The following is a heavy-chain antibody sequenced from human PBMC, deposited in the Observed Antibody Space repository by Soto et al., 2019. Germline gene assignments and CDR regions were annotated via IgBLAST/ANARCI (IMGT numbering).Heavy chain of an antibody. D-gene: IGHD2-21*01. J-gene: IGHJ4*02. Sequence: SGGSLRLSCAASGFTFSSYTMSWVRQAPGKGLEWVSAISGSGGSTYYADSVKGRFTISRDNSKNTLYLQMNSLRAEDTAVYYCAKAYGASHSPFDCWGQGTLVTVSS. CDR3: AKAYGASHSPFDC. V-gene: IGHV3-23*01. CDR1: GFTFSSYT. CDR2: ISGSGGST.